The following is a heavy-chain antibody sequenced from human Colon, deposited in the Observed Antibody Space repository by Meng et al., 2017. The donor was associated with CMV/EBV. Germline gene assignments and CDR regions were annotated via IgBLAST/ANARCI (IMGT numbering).Heavy chain of an antibody. CDR3: ARDQPADY. Sequence: SETLSLTCTVSGDSVSSSAYHWSWIRQAPGKGLEWIGYIYNSVSTNYNPSLKSRVTISVDTSKNQFSLKLTSVTAADTAVYYCARDQPADYWGQGTLVTVSS. CDR1: GDSVSSSAYH. CDR2: IYNSVST. J-gene: IGHJ4*02. V-gene: IGHV4-61*08.